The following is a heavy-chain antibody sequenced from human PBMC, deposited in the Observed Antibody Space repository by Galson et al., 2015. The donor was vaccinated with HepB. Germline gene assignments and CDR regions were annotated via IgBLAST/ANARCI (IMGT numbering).Heavy chain of an antibody. D-gene: IGHD2-2*01. J-gene: IGHJ6*02. CDR3: ARDGPPDIVVVPAAIGKHYYYGMDV. CDR2: ISYDGSNK. V-gene: IGHV3-30*04. Sequence: SLRLSCAASGFTFSSYALHWVRQAPGKGLEWVAVISYDGSNKYYADSVKGRFTISRDNSKNTLYLQMNSLRAEDTAVYYCARDGPPDIVVVPAAIGKHYYYGMDVWGQGSTVTVSS. CDR1: GFTFSSYA.